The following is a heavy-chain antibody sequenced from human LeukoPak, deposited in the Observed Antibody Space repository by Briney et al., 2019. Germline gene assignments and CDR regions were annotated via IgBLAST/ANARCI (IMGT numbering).Heavy chain of an antibody. V-gene: IGHV3-48*04. Sequence: SGGSLRLSCAASGFTFSSYSMNWVRQAPGKGLEWVSYISSSSTIYYSDSVKGRFTISRDNAKNSLYLQMNSLRAEDTAVYYCARDSFNYYGSGSYCFDYWGQGTLVTVSS. D-gene: IGHD3-10*01. J-gene: IGHJ4*02. CDR1: GFTFSSYS. CDR2: ISSSSTI. CDR3: ARDSFNYYGSGSYCFDY.